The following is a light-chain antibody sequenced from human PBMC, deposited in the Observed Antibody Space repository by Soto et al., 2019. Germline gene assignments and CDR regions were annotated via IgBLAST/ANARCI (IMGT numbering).Light chain of an antibody. Sequence: QSVMTQPPWVSGAPGQRVTISCTGSSSNIGAGYDVHWYQQLPGTAPKLLIYANTNRPSGVPDRFSGSKSGTSASLAITGLRAEDEADYYCQSYDSSLSGYVFGTGTKLTVL. CDR2: ANT. J-gene: IGLJ1*01. CDR1: SSNIGAGYD. V-gene: IGLV1-40*01. CDR3: QSYDSSLSGYV.